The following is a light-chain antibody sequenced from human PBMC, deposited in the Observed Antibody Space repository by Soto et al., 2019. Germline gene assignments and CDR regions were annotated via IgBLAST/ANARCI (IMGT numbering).Light chain of an antibody. CDR1: SSDVGGYNY. J-gene: IGLJ3*02. Sequence: QTALTQPASVCGSPGQSITISCTGTSSDVGGYNYVSWYQQHPGKAPKLMIYDVSNRPSGVSNRFSGSKSGNTASLTISGLQAEDEADYYCSTYTSSSTLSVFGGGTKLTVL. CDR2: DVS. V-gene: IGLV2-14*01. CDR3: STYTSSSTLSV.